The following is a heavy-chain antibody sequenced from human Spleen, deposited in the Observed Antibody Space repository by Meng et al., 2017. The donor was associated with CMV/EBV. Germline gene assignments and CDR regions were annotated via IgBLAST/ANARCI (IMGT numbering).Heavy chain of an antibody. Sequence: ESLKISCTVSGGSISSNSYYWGRIRQPPGKGLEWIGSIRYSGSTYYNPSLKSRVTISVDTSKNQFSLRLSSVTAADTAVYYRARYTMIVVAPDYWGQGTLVTVSS. J-gene: IGHJ4*02. D-gene: IGHD3-22*01. CDR2: IRYSGST. V-gene: IGHV4-39*07. CDR3: ARYTMIVVAPDY. CDR1: GGSISSNSYY.